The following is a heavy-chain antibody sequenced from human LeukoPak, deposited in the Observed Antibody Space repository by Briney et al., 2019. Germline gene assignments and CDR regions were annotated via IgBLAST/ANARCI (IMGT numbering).Heavy chain of an antibody. D-gene: IGHD4-23*01. J-gene: IGHJ3*02. CDR1: GFTFTSSA. Sequence: SVKVSCKASGFTFTSSAMQWVRQARGQRLEWIGWIVVGSGDTNYAQKFQERVTITRDMSTSTAYMELSSLRSEDTAVYYCAAALTTVVTPDAFDIWGQGTMVTVSS. CDR2: IVVGSGDT. V-gene: IGHV1-58*02. CDR3: AAALTTVVTPDAFDI.